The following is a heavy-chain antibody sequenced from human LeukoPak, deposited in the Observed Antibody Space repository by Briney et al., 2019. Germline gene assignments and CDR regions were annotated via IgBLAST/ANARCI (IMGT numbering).Heavy chain of an antibody. J-gene: IGHJ4*02. Sequence: GGSLRLSCAASGFTFSSYSMNWVRQAPGKGLEWVSSISSSSSYIYYADSVKGRFTISRDNAKNSLYLQMNSLRAEDTAVYYCARSYVDTAMVTYYFDYWGQGTLVTVSS. CDR2: ISSSSSYI. CDR3: ARSYVDTAMVTYYFDY. D-gene: IGHD5-18*01. V-gene: IGHV3-21*01. CDR1: GFTFSSYS.